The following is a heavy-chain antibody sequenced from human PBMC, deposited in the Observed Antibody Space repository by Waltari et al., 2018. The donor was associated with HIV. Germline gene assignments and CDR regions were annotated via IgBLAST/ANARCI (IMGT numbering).Heavy chain of an antibody. CDR1: GFKFEDYA. CDR2: ISWDSDTL. Sequence: EVQLVESGGGLVQPGGSVRLSCAASGFKFEDYATPWVRQAPGKGLEWVSGISWDSDTLGYADSVKGRFTISRDNAKNSLSLQMNSLRAEDTALYYSAKVGMTAVTSYAIDIWGQGTMVIVSS. V-gene: IGHV3-9*01. CDR3: AKVGMTAVTSYAIDI. D-gene: IGHD4-17*01. J-gene: IGHJ3*02.